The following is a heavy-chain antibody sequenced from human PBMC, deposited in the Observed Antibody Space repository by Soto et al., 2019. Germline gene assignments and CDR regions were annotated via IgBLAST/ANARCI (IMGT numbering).Heavy chain of an antibody. Sequence: EVQLVESGGGLVKPGGSLRISCAASGFNFSTFSMNWVRQAPGKGLEWVSSISSSSSYISYAESLRGRFTISRDNAQKSLYLQMNGLRVDDTVVYYCGRTDPGLVLRDWGQGTLVTVSS. CDR1: GFNFSTFS. V-gene: IGHV3-21*02. CDR2: ISSSSSYI. CDR3: GRTDPGLVLRD. D-gene: IGHD3-9*01. J-gene: IGHJ4*02.